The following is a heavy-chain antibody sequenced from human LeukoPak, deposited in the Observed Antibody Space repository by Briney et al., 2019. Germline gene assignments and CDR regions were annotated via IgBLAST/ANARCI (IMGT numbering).Heavy chain of an antibody. CDR3: ARGDPYYYYGMDV. Sequence: SETLSLTCAVYGGSFSGYYWSWIRQPPGKGLEWIGEINHSGSTNYNPSLKSRVTISVDASKNQFSLKLSSVTAADTAVYYCARGDPYYYYGMDVWGQGTTVTVSS. V-gene: IGHV4-34*01. CDR2: INHSGST. CDR1: GGSFSGYY. J-gene: IGHJ6*02.